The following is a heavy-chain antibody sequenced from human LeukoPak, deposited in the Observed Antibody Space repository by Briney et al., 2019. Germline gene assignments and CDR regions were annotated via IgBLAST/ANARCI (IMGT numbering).Heavy chain of an antibody. J-gene: IGHJ5*02. V-gene: IGHV1-2*02. CDR2: INPNSGGT. Sequence: ASVKVSCKASGYTFTGYYMHWVRQAPGQGLGWMGWINPNSGGTNYAQKFQGRVTMTRDTSISTAYMELSRLRSDDTAVYYCARVAVTMVRAKTYNWFDPWGQGTLVTVAS. CDR1: GYTFTGYY. D-gene: IGHD3-10*01. CDR3: ARVAVTMVRAKTYNWFDP.